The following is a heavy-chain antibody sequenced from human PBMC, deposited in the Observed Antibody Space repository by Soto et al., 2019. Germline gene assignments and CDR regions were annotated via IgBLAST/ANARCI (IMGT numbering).Heavy chain of an antibody. CDR2: ISDTSHRI. Sequence: EVLLLGSGGGLVQPGGSLRLSCSASGFNFGSNSMAWVRQAPGKGLEYVASISDTSHRIFHADPLKGRFTISRDNSRNRLYLAMKSLTAEDTALYYCVILADGKFDLWGQGTLVIVSS. J-gene: IGHJ5*02. V-gene: IGHV3-23*01. CDR1: GFNFGSNS. CDR3: VILADGKFDL. D-gene: IGHD6-19*01.